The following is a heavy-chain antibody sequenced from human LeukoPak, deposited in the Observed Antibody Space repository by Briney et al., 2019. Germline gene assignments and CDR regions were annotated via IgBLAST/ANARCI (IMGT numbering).Heavy chain of an antibody. CDR3: AKGLVITMIVVADYFDY. J-gene: IGHJ4*02. CDR1: GFTFSSYA. CDR2: ISGSGGTT. V-gene: IGHV3-23*01. Sequence: PTGGSLRLSCAASGFTFSSYAMSWVRQAPGKGLEWVSGISGSGGTTYYADSVKGRFTISRDNSKNTLYLQMNSLRAEDTAVYYCAKGLVITMIVVADYFDYWGQGTLVTVSS. D-gene: IGHD3-22*01.